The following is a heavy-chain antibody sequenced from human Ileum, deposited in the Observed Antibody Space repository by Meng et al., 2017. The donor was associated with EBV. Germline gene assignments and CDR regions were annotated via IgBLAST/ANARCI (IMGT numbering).Heavy chain of an antibody. Sequence: QVQLQQSSPGLMKSSQTLSLTCAIAGDSVSSNSAAWNWIRQSPSRGLEWLGRTYYRSKWYNDYAVSVKSRITINPDTSKNQFSLQLNSVTPEDTAVYYCARDSSSSAYSPFDYWGQGTLVTVSS. CDR2: TYYRSKWYN. V-gene: IGHV6-1*01. CDR1: GDSVSSNSAA. CDR3: ARDSSSSAYSPFDY. J-gene: IGHJ4*02. D-gene: IGHD3-22*01.